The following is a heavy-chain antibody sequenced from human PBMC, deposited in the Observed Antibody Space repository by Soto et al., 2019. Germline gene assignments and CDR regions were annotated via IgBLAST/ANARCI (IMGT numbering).Heavy chain of an antibody. D-gene: IGHD2-15*01. CDR1: GSTFSSYA. V-gene: IGHV3-23*01. CDR2: ISGSGGST. CDR3: AKVGCSGGSCYSPVRAFDI. Sequence: XESLTLACHPSGSTFSSYAGSWVRQAQGKGLEWVSAISGSGGSTYYADSVKGRFTISRDNSKNTLYLQMNSLRAEDTAVYYCAKVGCSGGSCYSPVRAFDIWGQGTMVTVSS. J-gene: IGHJ3*02.